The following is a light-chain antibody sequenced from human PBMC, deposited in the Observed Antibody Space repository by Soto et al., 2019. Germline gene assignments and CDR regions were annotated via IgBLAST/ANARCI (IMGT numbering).Light chain of an antibody. CDR2: GAS. CDR3: QQYDNLPLT. Sequence: PVERATLSCRASQSVTSNYLAWYQQKPGQAPRLLIYGASSRATGIPDRFSGSGSGTDFTLTISRLEPEDFAVYYCQQYDNLPLTFGQGTRLEIK. J-gene: IGKJ5*01. V-gene: IGKV3-20*01. CDR1: QSVTSNY.